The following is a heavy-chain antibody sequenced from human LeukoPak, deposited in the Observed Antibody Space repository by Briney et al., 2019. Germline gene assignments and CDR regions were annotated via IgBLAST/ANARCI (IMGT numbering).Heavy chain of an antibody. Sequence: ASVKVSCKASGYTFTGYYMHWVRQAPGQGLEWMGYISSHNHNAQYAQKFQDRLTLTTDTSTSTFYMELSRLRSDDTAVYYCARDEDYGIFVNIDYWGQGTLVTVSS. CDR2: ISSHNHNA. J-gene: IGHJ4*02. V-gene: IGHV1-2*02. CDR1: GYTFTGYY. CDR3: ARDEDYGIFVNIDY. D-gene: IGHD4-17*01.